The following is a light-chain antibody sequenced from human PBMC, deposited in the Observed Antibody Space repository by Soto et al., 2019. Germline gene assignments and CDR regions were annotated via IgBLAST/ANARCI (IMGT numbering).Light chain of an antibody. Sequence: EIVLTQSPGTLSLSPGERATLSCRASQSVSSSYLAWYQQKPGQAPRLLIYAASSRATGIPDRFSGSGSGTDSTLTISRLEPEDFAVYYCQQYGSSPGFTFGPGTEVDIK. CDR2: AAS. CDR3: QQYGSSPGFT. CDR1: QSVSSSY. V-gene: IGKV3-20*01. J-gene: IGKJ3*01.